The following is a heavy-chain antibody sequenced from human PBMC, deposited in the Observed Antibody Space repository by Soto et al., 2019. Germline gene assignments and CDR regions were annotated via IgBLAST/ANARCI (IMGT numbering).Heavy chain of an antibody. CDR3: ARDQDSYVLAASDS. Sequence: EVQLVESGGGLVQPGGSLRLSCVVSGFTLSSRWMHWVRQSPGKGLVWVARVNTDGTTTTYEDSVKGRFTISRDNDKNTLDLHMSSLRPQATATYYCARDQDSYVLAASDSWGQGSLVTVSS. D-gene: IGHD5-18*01. CDR1: GFTLSSRW. CDR2: VNTDGTTT. V-gene: IGHV3-74*01. J-gene: IGHJ4*02.